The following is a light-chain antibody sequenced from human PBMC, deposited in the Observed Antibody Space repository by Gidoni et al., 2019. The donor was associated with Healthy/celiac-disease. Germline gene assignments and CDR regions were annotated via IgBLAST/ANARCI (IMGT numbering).Light chain of an antibody. J-gene: IGLJ2*01. CDR1: SSDVGGYNY. V-gene: IGLV2-14*01. Sequence: QSALTQPASVSGSPGQSITISCTGTSSDVGGYNYVSWYQQHPGKAPKLMIYEVSNRPSGVPDRFSGSKSGNTASLTISGLQAEDEADYYGSSYTSSSTVVFGGGTKLTVL. CDR3: SSYTSSSTVV. CDR2: EVS.